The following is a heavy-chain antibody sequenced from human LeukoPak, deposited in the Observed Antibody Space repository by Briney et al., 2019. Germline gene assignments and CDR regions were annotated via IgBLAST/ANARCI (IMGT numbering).Heavy chain of an antibody. J-gene: IGHJ6*03. V-gene: IGHV4-4*07. Sequence: ETLSPTCTVSGGSISSYYWSWSRQPAGKGLEWIGRIYTSESTNYNPSLKSRVTISVDKSKYHFSLRLSSVTAADTAVYYCAREEVTSSNYYYYYMDVWGKGPRSPSR. CDR1: GGSISSYY. CDR2: IYTSEST. D-gene: IGHD2-21*02. CDR3: AREEVTSSNYYYYYMDV.